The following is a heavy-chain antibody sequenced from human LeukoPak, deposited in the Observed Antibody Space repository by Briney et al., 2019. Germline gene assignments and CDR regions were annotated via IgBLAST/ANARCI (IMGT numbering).Heavy chain of an antibody. CDR3: ARESPQGVVAATRFDP. D-gene: IGHD2-15*01. CDR1: GYSISSGYY. J-gene: IGHJ5*02. CDR2: IYHSGST. Sequence: PSETLSLTCTVSGYSISSGYYWGWIRQPPGKGLEWIGSIYHSGSTYYNPSLKSRVTISVDTSKNQFSLKLSSVTAADTAVYYCARESPQGVVAATRFDPWGQGTLVTVSS. V-gene: IGHV4-38-2*02.